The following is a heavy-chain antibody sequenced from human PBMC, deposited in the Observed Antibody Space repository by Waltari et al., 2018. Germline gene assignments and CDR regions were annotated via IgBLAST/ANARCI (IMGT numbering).Heavy chain of an antibody. Sequence: EVQLVESGGGLVQPGRSLRLSCTASGFTFGDYAMSWFRQAPGKGLEWVGFIRSKAYGGTTEDAASVKGRITISRDDSKSIAYLQMNSLKTEDTAVYYCTSNDFWSGYYTNWFDPWGQGTLVTVSS. J-gene: IGHJ5*02. CDR1: GFTFGDYA. CDR3: TSNDFWSGYYTNWFDP. CDR2: IRSKAYGGTT. V-gene: IGHV3-49*03. D-gene: IGHD3-3*01.